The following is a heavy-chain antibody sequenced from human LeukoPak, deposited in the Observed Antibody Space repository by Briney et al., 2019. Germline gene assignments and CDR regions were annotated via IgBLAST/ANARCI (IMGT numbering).Heavy chain of an antibody. CDR2: INPNSGDT. J-gene: IGHJ3*02. Sequence: ASVKVSCKASGYTFTNFAMHWVRQAPGQGLEWMGWINPNSGDTNYAQKFQGWVTMTRDTSISTAYMELSRLRSDDTAVYYCARGGGGSYLDAFDIWGQGTMVTVSS. CDR1: GYTFTNFA. V-gene: IGHV1-2*04. CDR3: ARGGGGSYLDAFDI. D-gene: IGHD1-26*01.